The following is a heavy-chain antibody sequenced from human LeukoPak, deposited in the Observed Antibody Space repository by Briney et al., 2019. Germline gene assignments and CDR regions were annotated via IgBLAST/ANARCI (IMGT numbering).Heavy chain of an antibody. CDR2: IYHSGST. CDR1: SGSISSSNW. D-gene: IGHD5-12*01. V-gene: IGHV4-4*02. J-gene: IGHJ4*02. CDR3: ARLRGYSGYAVDY. Sequence: SETLSLTCAVSSGSISSSNWWSGVRRPPGKGLEWIGEIYHSGSTNYNPSLKSRVTISVDKSKNQFSLKLSSVTAADTAVYHCARLRGYSGYAVDYWGQGTLVTVSS.